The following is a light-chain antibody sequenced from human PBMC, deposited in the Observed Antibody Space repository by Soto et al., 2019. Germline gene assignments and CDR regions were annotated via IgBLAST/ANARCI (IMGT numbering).Light chain of an antibody. J-gene: IGKJ1*01. Sequence: EIVLTQSPDTLSLSPGERATLSCRASQSVSSSYLAWYQQTPGQATRHLIYGTSNRATGIPDRFSGSGSGTDFTLTISRLEPEDFAVYYCQQYGNSRWTFGQGTKV. CDR2: GTS. CDR3: QQYGNSRWT. V-gene: IGKV3-20*01. CDR1: QSVSSSY.